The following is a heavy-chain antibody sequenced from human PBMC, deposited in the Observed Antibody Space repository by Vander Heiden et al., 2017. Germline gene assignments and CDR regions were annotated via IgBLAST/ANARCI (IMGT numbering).Heavy chain of an antibody. Sequence: EVQLVQSGAEVKESGESLKISCEASGYSFTNYKIAWVRQMPGKGLEWMGVIYPGDSDTRYSPSFQGQVTISVDKFIATAYLQWRSLKASDTAIYYCARHARPMVGENRLREIDYWGQGTLVTVSS. J-gene: IGHJ4*02. V-gene: IGHV5-51*01. CDR2: IYPGDSDT. CDR3: ARHARPMVGENRLREIDY. CDR1: GYSFTNYK. D-gene: IGHD4-17*01.